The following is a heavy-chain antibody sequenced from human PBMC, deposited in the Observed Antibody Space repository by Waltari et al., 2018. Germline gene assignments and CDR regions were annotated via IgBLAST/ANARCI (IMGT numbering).Heavy chain of an antibody. V-gene: IGHV3-33*01. Sequence: QVQLVESGGGVVQPGRSLRLSCAASGFTFSSYGMHWVRQAPGKGLEWVAVIWYDVSNKYYADSVKGRFTISRDNSKNTLYLQMNSLRAEDTAVYYCASQNYYDSSGYFSWGQGTLVTVSS. CDR2: IWYDVSNK. CDR3: ASQNYYDSSGYFS. CDR1: GFTFSSYG. J-gene: IGHJ5*02. D-gene: IGHD3-22*01.